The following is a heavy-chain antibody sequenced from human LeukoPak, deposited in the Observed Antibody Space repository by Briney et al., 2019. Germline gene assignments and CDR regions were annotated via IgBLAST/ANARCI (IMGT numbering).Heavy chain of an antibody. D-gene: IGHD6-13*01. CDR1: GFTFSNYA. CDR3: VKIMYSNNWSFDY. Sequence: PGGSLRLSCVASGFTFSNYAMIWVRQAPGKGPQWVSVISAGGVSLFSGSGSAAYYADSVGGRFTISRDNSKNTLYLQMNRLRAEDTAAYYCVKIMYSNNWSFDYWGQGTPVTVSS. V-gene: IGHV3-23*01. CDR2: ISAGGVSLFSGSGSAA. J-gene: IGHJ4*02.